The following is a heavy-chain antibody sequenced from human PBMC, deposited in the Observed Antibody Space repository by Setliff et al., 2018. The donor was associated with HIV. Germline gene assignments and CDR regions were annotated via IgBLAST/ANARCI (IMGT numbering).Heavy chain of an antibody. Sequence: SETLSLTCAVYGASFSGYYWSWIRQPPGKGLEWIGEIIHTGSTNYNPSLKSRVTISVDTSKNQSSLRLSSVTAADTAVYYCARGRSCSSSSCYRVYYYYYGMDVWGHGSTVTVSS. D-gene: IGHD2-2*01. CDR2: IIHTGST. J-gene: IGHJ6*02. CDR3: ARGRSCSSSSCYRVYYYYYGMDV. V-gene: IGHV4-34*01. CDR1: GASFSGYY.